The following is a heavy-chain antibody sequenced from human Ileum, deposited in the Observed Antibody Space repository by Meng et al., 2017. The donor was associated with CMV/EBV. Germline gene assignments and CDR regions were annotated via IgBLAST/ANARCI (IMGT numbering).Heavy chain of an antibody. J-gene: IGHJ4*02. V-gene: IGHV3-30*02. D-gene: IGHD5-24*01. CDR2: IHYDGTLQ. CDR1: GFTFKNHG. CDR3: ARDFRWHIDY. Sequence: GESLKISCAVSGFTFKNHGMHWVRQAPGKGLEWVTYIHYDGTLQDYADSVKGRFTISRDNSKNTLYLEMNSLRREDTAVYYCARDFRWHIDYWGQGTLVTVSS.